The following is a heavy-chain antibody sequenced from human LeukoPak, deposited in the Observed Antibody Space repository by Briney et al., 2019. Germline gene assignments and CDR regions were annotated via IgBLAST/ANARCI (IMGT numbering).Heavy chain of an antibody. V-gene: IGHV4-4*09. CDR3: ARQGVSRADAFDI. D-gene: IGHD3-16*01. J-gene: IGHJ3*02. Sequence: SLTCTVSGGSLSRYYWSWVRQPPGKGLEGIGYIYTSGSTNYNPSLKSRVTISVDTSKNQFSLKLSSVTAADTAVYYCARQGVSRADAFDIWGQGTMVTVSS. CDR2: IYTSGST. CDR1: GGSLSRYY.